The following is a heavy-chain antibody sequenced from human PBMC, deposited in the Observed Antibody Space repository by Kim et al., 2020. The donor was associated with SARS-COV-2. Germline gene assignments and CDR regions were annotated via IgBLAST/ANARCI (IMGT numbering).Heavy chain of an antibody. CDR3: ARGEDYYDSSGYYLTGYYGMDV. J-gene: IGHJ6*02. V-gene: IGHV3-21*01. CDR2: ISSSSSYI. CDR1: GFTFSSYS. D-gene: IGHD3-22*01. Sequence: GGSLRLSCAASGFTFSSYSMNWVRQAPGKGLEWVSSISSSSSYIYYADSVKGRFTISRDNAKNSLYLQMNSLRAEDTAVYYCARGEDYYDSSGYYLTGYYGMDVWGQGTTVTVSS.